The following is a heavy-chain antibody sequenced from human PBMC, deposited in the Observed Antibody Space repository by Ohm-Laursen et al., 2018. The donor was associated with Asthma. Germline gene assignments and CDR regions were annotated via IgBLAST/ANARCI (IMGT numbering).Heavy chain of an antibody. CDR2: INPNSGGT. Sequence: VSSVKVSCKASGYTFTNYDIHWVRQAPGQGLEWMGRINPNSGGTNYAQKFQGRVTMTRDTSISTAYMELSRLRSDDTAVYYCARVSYYDSSGYPYWGQGTLVTVSS. V-gene: IGHV1-2*06. CDR3: ARVSYYDSSGYPY. J-gene: IGHJ4*02. D-gene: IGHD3-22*01. CDR1: GYTFTNYD.